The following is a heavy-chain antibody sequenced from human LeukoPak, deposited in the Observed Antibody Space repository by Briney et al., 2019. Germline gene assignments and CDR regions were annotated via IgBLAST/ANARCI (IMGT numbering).Heavy chain of an antibody. J-gene: IGHJ5*02. CDR1: GYSISRGYY. CDR2: IYHSGST. D-gene: IGHD3-9*01. V-gene: IGHV4-38-2*02. Sequence: SETLSLTCTVSGYSISRGYYWGWIRQPPGKGLEWIGSIYHSGSTYYNPSLKSRVTISVDTSKNQFSLKLSSVTAADTAVYYCASADYDILTGYGDYNWFDPWGQGTLVTVSS. CDR3: ASADYDILTGYGDYNWFDP.